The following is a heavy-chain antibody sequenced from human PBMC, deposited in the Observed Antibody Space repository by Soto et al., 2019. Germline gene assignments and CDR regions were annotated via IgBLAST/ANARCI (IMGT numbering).Heavy chain of an antibody. Sequence: QVQLQESGPGLVKPSGTLSLTCAVSSGSISSSNWWSWVRQPPGKGLEWIGEICHSGSTNYNPSLKSRVTISVDKSKNQFSLKLSSVTAADTAVYYCASTYSSSRYYYYYMDVWGKGTTVTVSS. J-gene: IGHJ6*03. CDR1: SGSISSSNW. D-gene: IGHD6-13*01. CDR2: ICHSGST. CDR3: ASTYSSSRYYYYYMDV. V-gene: IGHV4-4*02.